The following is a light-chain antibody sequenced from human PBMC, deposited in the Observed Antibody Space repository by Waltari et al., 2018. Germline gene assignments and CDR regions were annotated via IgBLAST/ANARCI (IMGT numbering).Light chain of an antibody. J-gene: IGLJ2*01. CDR2: DVR. CDR3: SSYTRIGTVV. V-gene: IGLV2-14*03. Sequence: QSALTQPASVSGSPGQSITIPCTGSSSDVGASNFVSWHQQHPGNAPKLMIYDVRDRPSGVSNRFSGSKSGNTASLTISGLQAEDEADYYCSSYTRIGTVVFGGGTKVTVL. CDR1: SSDVGASNF.